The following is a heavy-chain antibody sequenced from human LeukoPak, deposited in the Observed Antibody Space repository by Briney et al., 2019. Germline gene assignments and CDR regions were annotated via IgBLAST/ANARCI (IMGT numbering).Heavy chain of an antibody. J-gene: IGHJ4*02. CDR1: GYTFSDYN. CDR3: ARGRDYGDFDY. V-gene: IGHV1-8*02. D-gene: IGHD4-17*01. CDR2: MSPDSGNS. Sequence: ASVKVSCKAYGYTFSDYNIIWVRQATGQGLEWMGWMSPDSGNSDHAQKFQDRVTMTTSTPTNTAYMELSGLTSGDTAVYYCARGRDYGDFDYWGQGTLVTVSS.